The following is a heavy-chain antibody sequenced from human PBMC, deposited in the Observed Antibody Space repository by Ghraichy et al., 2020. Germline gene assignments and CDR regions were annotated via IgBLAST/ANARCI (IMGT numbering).Heavy chain of an antibody. CDR3: AKDGFGIAVAGIYFDY. Sequence: GGSLRLSCAASGFTFSSYGMHWVRQAPGKGLEWVAVISYDGSNKYYADSVKGRFTISRDNSKNTLYLQMNSLRAEDTAVYYCAKDGFGIAVAGIYFDYWGQGTLVTVSS. D-gene: IGHD6-19*01. CDR2: ISYDGSNK. CDR1: GFTFSSYG. V-gene: IGHV3-30*18. J-gene: IGHJ4*02.